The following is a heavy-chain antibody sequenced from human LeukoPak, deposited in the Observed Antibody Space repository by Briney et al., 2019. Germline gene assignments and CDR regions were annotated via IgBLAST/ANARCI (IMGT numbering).Heavy chain of an antibody. CDR2: MNPNSGNT. D-gene: IGHD3-22*01. V-gene: IGHV1-8*01. CDR3: ARDRSPYYYDNFDY. Sequence: EASVKVSCKASGYTFTSYDINWVRQATGQGLEWMGWMNPNSGNTGYAQKFQGRVTMTRNTSISTAYMELSSLRSDDTAVYYCARDRSPYYYDNFDYWGQGTLVTVSS. J-gene: IGHJ4*02. CDR1: GYTFTSYD.